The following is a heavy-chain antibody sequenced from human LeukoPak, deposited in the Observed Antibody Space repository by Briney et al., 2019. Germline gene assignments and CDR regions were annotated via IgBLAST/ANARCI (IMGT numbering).Heavy chain of an antibody. V-gene: IGHV1-18*01. CDR1: GYTFTSYG. CDR2: ISAYNGNT. CDR3: ARDVCSSTSCYTPPRYYYYGMDV. D-gene: IGHD2-2*02. J-gene: IGHJ6*02. Sequence: ASVKVSCKASGYTFTSYGISWVRQATGQGLEWMGWISAYNGNTNYAQKLQGRVTMTTDTSTSTAYMELRSLRSDDTAVYYCARDVCSSTSCYTPPRYYYYGMDVWGQGTTVTVSS.